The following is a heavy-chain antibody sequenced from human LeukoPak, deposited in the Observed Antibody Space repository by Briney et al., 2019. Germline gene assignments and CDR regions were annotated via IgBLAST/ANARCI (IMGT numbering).Heavy chain of an antibody. Sequence: ASVKVSCKASGGTFSSYAISWVRQAPGKGLEWMGGFDPEDGETIYAQKFQGRVTMTEDTSTDTAYMELSSLRSEDMAVYYCATAPYYDSSGYSDYWGQGTLVTVSS. D-gene: IGHD3-22*01. CDR1: GGTFSSYA. V-gene: IGHV1-24*01. J-gene: IGHJ4*02. CDR3: ATAPYYDSSGYSDY. CDR2: FDPEDGET.